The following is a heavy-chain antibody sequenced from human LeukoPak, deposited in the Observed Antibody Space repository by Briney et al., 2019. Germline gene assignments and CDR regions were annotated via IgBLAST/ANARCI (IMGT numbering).Heavy chain of an antibody. D-gene: IGHD2-2*01. CDR1: GGSISSSSYY. CDR2: IYYSGST. Sequence: SETLSLTCTVSGGSISSSSYYWGWIRQPPGKGLEWIGSIYYSGSTYYNPSLKSRVTISVDTSKNQFSLKLSSVTAADTAVYYCAGIYCSSTSCNGGGFDPWGQGTLVTVSS. CDR3: AGIYCSSTSCNGGGFDP. V-gene: IGHV4-39*01. J-gene: IGHJ5*02.